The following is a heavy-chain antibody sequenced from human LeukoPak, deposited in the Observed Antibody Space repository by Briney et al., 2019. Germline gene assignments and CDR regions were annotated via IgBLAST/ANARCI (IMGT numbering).Heavy chain of an antibody. J-gene: IGHJ4*02. V-gene: IGHV3-21*01. CDR2: ISSSSSYI. D-gene: IGHD1-1*01. Sequence: GGSLRLSCAASGFTFGSYSMNWVRQAPGKGLEWVSSISSSSSYIYYADSVKGRFTISRDNAKNSLYLQMNSLRAEDTAVYYCAREADWNDVDYWGQGTLVTVSS. CDR3: AREADWNDVDY. CDR1: GFTFGSYS.